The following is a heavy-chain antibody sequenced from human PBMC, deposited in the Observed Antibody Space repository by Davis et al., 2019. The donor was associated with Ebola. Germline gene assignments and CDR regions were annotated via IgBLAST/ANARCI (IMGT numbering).Heavy chain of an antibody. CDR3: ARGRRVVVAATYYYYYGMDV. D-gene: IGHD2-15*01. V-gene: IGHV4-30-2*01. J-gene: IGHJ6*02. Sequence: MPSETLSLTCAVSGGSISSGGYSWSWIRQPPGKGLEWIGEINHSGSTNYNPPLKSRVTISVDTSKNQFSLKLSSVTAADTAVYYCARGRRVVVAATYYYYYGMDVWGQGTTVTVSS. CDR2: INHSGST. CDR1: GGSISSGGYS.